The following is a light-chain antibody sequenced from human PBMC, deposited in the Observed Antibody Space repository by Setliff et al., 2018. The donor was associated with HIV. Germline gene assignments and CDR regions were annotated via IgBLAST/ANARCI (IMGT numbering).Light chain of an antibody. CDR2: PKS. CDR3: QSYDSSLSGFV. Sequence: QSALTQPPSVSGAPGQRVTISCTGSSSNIGAGYDVHWYQQLPGTAPKLLIYPKSDRPSGVPDRFSGSKSGTSASLAITGLQAEDEADYYCQSYDSSLSGFVFGTGTRSPS. V-gene: IGLV1-40*01. J-gene: IGLJ1*01. CDR1: SSNIGAGYD.